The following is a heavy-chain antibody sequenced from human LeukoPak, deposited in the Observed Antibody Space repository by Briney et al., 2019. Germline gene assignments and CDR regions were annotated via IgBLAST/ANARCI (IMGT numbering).Heavy chain of an antibody. Sequence: GGSLRLSCAASGFTFSSYGMHWVRQAPGKGLEWVAVISYDGSNKYYADSVKGRFTISRDNSKNTLYLQMNNLRAEDTAVYYCVSFYETYWGRGTLVTVSS. V-gene: IGHV3-30*03. J-gene: IGHJ4*02. CDR2: ISYDGSNK. CDR1: GFTFSSYG. D-gene: IGHD2-2*01. CDR3: VSFYETY.